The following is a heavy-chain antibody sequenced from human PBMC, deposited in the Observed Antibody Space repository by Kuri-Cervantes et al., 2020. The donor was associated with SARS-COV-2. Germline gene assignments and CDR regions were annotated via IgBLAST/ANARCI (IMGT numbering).Heavy chain of an antibody. CDR2: IYYSGST. J-gene: IGHJ3*02. CDR1: GGSIRSYY. CDR3: ARPRYGDYDGAFDI. Sequence: ESLKISCTVSGGSIRSYYWSWIRQPPGKGLEWIGYIYYSGSTNYNPSLKSRVTMSVDTSKNQFSLKLSSVTAADTAVYYCARPRYGDYDGAFDIWGQGTMVTVSS. D-gene: IGHD4-17*01. V-gene: IGHV4-59*12.